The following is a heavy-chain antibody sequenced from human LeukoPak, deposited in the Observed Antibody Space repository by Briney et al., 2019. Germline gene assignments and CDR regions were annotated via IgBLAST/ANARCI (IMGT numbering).Heavy chain of an antibody. V-gene: IGHV1-2*02. CDR1: GYTFTCYY. CDR2: INPNSGGT. CDR3: ARDYGERPPTDDY. D-gene: IGHD4-17*01. J-gene: IGHJ4*02. Sequence: GASVKVSCKASGYTFTCYYMHWVRQAPGQGLEWMGWINPNSGGTNYAQKFQGRVTLPRDTSISTAYMELTRLRSDDTAVYYSARDYGERPPTDDYWGQGTLVTVSS.